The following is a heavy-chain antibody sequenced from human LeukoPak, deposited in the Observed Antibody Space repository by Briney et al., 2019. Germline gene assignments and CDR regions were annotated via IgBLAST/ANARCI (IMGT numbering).Heavy chain of an antibody. CDR3: AKDSYSKGDF. D-gene: IGHD6-13*01. Sequence: GGSLRLSCAASGFTFSSYWMTWVRQAPGKGLEWVANIRNDGAVKNYVDSVKGRFTISRDNAKTSLYLQMNSLRAEDTAVYYCAKDSYSKGDFWGQGVLVTVSS. V-gene: IGHV3-7*01. CDR1: GFTFSSYW. CDR2: IRNDGAVK. J-gene: IGHJ4*02.